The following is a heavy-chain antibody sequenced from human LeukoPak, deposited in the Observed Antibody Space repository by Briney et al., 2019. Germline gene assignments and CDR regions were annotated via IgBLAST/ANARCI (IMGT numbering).Heavy chain of an antibody. CDR3: AREIYSSSWSDRYGMDV. D-gene: IGHD6-13*01. Sequence: PGGSLRLSCAASGFTFSSYAMHWVRQAPGKGLEWVAVISHDGSYKYYADSVKGRFTISRDNSKNTLYVQMNSLRAGDTAVYYCAREIYSSSWSDRYGMDVWGQGTTVTVSS. CDR1: GFTFSSYA. J-gene: IGHJ6*02. V-gene: IGHV3-30*04. CDR2: ISHDGSYK.